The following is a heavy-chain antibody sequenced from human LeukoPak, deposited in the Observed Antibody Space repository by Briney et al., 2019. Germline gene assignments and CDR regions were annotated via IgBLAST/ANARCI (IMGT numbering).Heavy chain of an antibody. D-gene: IGHD3-16*01. Sequence: GGTLRLSCAASGFTFSSYDMSWVRQAPGKGLEWVSAISGSGGSTYYADSVEGRFTISRDNSKNTLYLQMNSLRAEDTAVYYCAKRDIGYPFDYWGQGTLVTVSS. CDR2: ISGSGGST. J-gene: IGHJ4*02. V-gene: IGHV3-23*01. CDR3: AKRDIGYPFDY. CDR1: GFTFSSYD.